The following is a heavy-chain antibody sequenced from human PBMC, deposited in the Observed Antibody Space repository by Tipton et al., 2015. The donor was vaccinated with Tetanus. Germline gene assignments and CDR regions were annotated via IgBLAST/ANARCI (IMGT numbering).Heavy chain of an antibody. CDR3: AKATPPNYDFWSGYAYGMDV. Sequence: SLRLSCAAFGFTFTNYPMHWVRQAPGKGLEYVSSILGDGERAAYASSVKGRFTISRDNSKNTVYLQMDSLRPEDMAVYYCAKATPPNYDFWSGYAYGMDVWGQGTTVTVSS. J-gene: IGHJ6*02. D-gene: IGHD3-3*01. CDR1: GFTFTNYP. CDR2: ILGDGERA. V-gene: IGHV3-64*01.